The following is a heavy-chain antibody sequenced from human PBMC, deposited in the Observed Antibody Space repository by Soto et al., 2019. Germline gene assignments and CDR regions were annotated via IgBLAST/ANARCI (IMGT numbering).Heavy chain of an antibody. J-gene: IGHJ4*02. V-gene: IGHV4-59*01. CDR3: ARPPEPYYDILTGSSYYFDY. D-gene: IGHD3-9*01. Sequence: SETLSLTCTVSGGSISSYYWSWIRQPPGKGLEWIGYIYYSGSTNYNPSLKSRVTISVDTSKNQFSLKLSSVTAADTAMYYCARPPEPYYDILTGSSYYFDYWGQGTLVTVSS. CDR1: GGSISSYY. CDR2: IYYSGST.